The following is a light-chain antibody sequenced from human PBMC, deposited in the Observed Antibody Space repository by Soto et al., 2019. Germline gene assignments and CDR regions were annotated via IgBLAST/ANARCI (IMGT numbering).Light chain of an antibody. CDR1: SSDVGGYNY. Sequence: QSVLTQPASVSGSPGQSITISCTGTSSDVGGYNYVSWYQHHPGKAPKLMIYDVTNRPSGVSNRFSGSKSANTASLTISGLQAEDEADYYCSSYTSSSTFLFGGGTKLTVL. V-gene: IGLV2-14*03. CDR3: SSYTSSSTFL. CDR2: DVT. J-gene: IGLJ2*01.